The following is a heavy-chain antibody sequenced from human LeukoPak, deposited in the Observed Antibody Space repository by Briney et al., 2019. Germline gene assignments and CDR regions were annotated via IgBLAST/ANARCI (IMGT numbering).Heavy chain of an antibody. CDR2: ISGSDGST. CDR3: AKDWNRYSGYGTRFDY. Sequence: GGSLRLSCAASGFTFSSYAMTWVRQAPDKGLEWVSAISGSDGSTYYADSVKGRFTISRDDSQNTLYLQMNSLRAEDTAVYYCAKDWNRYSGYGTRFDYWGQGTLVTVSS. J-gene: IGHJ4*02. V-gene: IGHV3-23*01. CDR1: GFTFSSYA. D-gene: IGHD5-12*01.